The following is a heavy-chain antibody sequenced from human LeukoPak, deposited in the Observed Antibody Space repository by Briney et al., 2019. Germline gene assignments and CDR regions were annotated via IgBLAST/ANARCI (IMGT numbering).Heavy chain of an antibody. D-gene: IGHD3-9*01. CDR1: GYTFTGYY. J-gene: IGHJ4*02. CDR3: ARGDILTGYTIFSNDY. CDR2: INPNSGGT. Sequence: ASVKVSCKASGYTFTGYYMHWVRQAPGQGLEWTGWINPNSGGTNYAQKFQGRVTMTRDTSISTAYMELSRLRSDDTAVYYCARGDILTGYTIFSNDYWGQGTLVTVSS. V-gene: IGHV1-2*02.